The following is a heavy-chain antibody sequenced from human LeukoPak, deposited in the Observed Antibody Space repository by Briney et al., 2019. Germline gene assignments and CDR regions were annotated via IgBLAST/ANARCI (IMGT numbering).Heavy chain of an antibody. V-gene: IGHV5-51*01. D-gene: IGHD3-22*01. J-gene: IGHJ5*02. Sequence: GESLKISCKGSGYSFTSYWIGWVRQMPGKGLEWMGIIYPGDSDTRCSPSFQGQVTISADKSISTAYLQWSSLKASDTAMYYCARHSGTYGYYDSSGYPWGQGTLVTVSS. CDR2: IYPGDSDT. CDR3: ARHSGTYGYYDSSGYP. CDR1: GYSFTSYW.